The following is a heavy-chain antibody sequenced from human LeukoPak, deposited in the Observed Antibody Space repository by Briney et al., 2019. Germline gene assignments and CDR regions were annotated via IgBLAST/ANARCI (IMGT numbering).Heavy chain of an antibody. CDR3: ARAPSVVVPDWFDP. J-gene: IGHJ5*02. CDR1: GFTFSDYY. Sequence: GGSLRLSCAASGFTFSDYYMSWIRQAPGKGLEWVSYISSSGSTIYYADSMKGRFTISRDNAKNSLYLQMNSLRAEDTAVYYCARAPSVVVPDWFDPWGQGTLVTVSS. V-gene: IGHV3-11*01. CDR2: ISSSGSTI. D-gene: IGHD2-2*01.